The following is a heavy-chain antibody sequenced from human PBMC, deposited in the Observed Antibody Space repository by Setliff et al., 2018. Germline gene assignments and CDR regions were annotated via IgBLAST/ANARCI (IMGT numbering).Heavy chain of an antibody. CDR1: GFTFGDYA. CDR3: ASGLGVDY. V-gene: IGHV3-7*01. CDR2: IKQDGSEK. D-gene: IGHD3-10*01. Sequence: PGGSLRLSCTASGFTFGDYAMSWVRQAPGKGLEWVANIKQDGSEKYYVDSVKGRFTISRDNAKNSLYLQMNSLRAEDTAVYYCASGLGVDYWGQGTLVTVSS. J-gene: IGHJ4*02.